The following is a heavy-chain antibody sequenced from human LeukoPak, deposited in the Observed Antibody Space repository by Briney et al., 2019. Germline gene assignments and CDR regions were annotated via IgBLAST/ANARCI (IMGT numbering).Heavy chain of an antibody. D-gene: IGHD6-19*01. CDR3: ARVGSRVAGTRGWFDP. J-gene: IGHJ5*02. V-gene: IGHV1-69*04. CDR1: GGTFSSYA. Sequence: ASVKVSCKASGGTFSSYAISWVRQAPGQGLEWMGRIIPILGIANYAQKFQGRVTITADKSMSTAYMELSSLRSEDTAVYYCARVGSRVAGTRGWFDPWGQGTLVTVSS. CDR2: IIPILGIA.